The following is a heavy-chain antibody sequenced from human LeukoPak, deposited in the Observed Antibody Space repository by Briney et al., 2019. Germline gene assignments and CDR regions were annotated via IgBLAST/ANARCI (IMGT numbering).Heavy chain of an antibody. D-gene: IGHD2-8*02. J-gene: IGHJ3*02. V-gene: IGHV3-9*03. CDR1: GFTLDDYA. Sequence: GRSLRLSCAAAGFTLDDYAMHWVRQAPAKGLEWVSGISWNSVTIVYADSVKGRFTISRDNAKNSLYLQMNSLRAEDMALYYCAKDEFVASDFTGAFDIWGQGTMVTVPS. CDR3: AKDEFVASDFTGAFDI. CDR2: ISWNSVTI.